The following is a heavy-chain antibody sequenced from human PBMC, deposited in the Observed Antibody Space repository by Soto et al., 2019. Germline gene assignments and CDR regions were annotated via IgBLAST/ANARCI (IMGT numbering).Heavy chain of an antibody. CDR3: EDRYGDYPDGAFDI. J-gene: IGHJ3*02. V-gene: IGHV1-18*01. Sequence: ASVKVSCKASGYTFTSYGISWVRQAPGQGLEWMGWISAYNGNTNYAQKLQGRVTMTTDTSTSTAYMELRSLRSDDTAVYYCEDRYGDYPDGAFDIWGQGTMVTGSS. CDR1: GYTFTSYG. CDR2: ISAYNGNT. D-gene: IGHD4-17*01.